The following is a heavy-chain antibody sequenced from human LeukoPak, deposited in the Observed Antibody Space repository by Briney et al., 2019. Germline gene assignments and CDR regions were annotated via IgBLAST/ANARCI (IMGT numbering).Heavy chain of an antibody. V-gene: IGHV3-23*01. Sequence: GGSLRLSCAASEFTFSRYTMNWVRQAPGKGLEWVSSISGSGDATFYADSVKGRFTISRDNSKNTLYLQMNSLSREDTAVYYCARRGGSSGWGGFDIWGQGTMVTVSS. CDR3: ARRGGSSGWGGFDI. D-gene: IGHD6-19*01. CDR1: EFTFSRYT. J-gene: IGHJ3*02. CDR2: ISGSGDAT.